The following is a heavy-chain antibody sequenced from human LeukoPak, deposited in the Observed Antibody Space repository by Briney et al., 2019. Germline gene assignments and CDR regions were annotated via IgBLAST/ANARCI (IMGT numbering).Heavy chain of an antibody. CDR3: AKDLLIAIVVVPAADGDAFDI. V-gene: IGHV3-23*01. J-gene: IGHJ3*02. Sequence: GGSLRLSCAASGFTFSTYGMSWVRQAPGKGLEWVSTISTTGDTTYYTDSVKGRFTISRDNSKNTVYLQMSSLRAEDTAVFYCAKDLLIAIVVVPAADGDAFDIWGQGTMVTVSS. CDR1: GFTFSTYG. CDR2: ISTTGDTT. D-gene: IGHD2-2*01.